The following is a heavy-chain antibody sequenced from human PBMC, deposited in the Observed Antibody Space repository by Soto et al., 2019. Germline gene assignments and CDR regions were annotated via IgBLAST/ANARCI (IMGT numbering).Heavy chain of an antibody. CDR3: ARDRDIAAAGPFDY. CDR2: IWYDGSNK. V-gene: IGHV3-33*01. CDR1: GFTFSSYG. Sequence: GGSLRLSCAASGFTFSSYGMHWVRQAPGKGLEWVAVIWYDGSNKYYADSVKGRFTISRDNSKNTLYLQMNSLRAEDTAVYYCARDRDIAAAGPFDYWGQGTLVTVYS. J-gene: IGHJ4*02. D-gene: IGHD6-13*01.